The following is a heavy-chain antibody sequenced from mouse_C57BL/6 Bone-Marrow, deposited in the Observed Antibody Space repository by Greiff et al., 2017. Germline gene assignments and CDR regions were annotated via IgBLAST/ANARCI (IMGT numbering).Heavy chain of an antibody. Sequence: EVHLVESGGDLVKPGGSLKLSCAASGFTFSSYGMSWVRQTPDKRLEWVATISGGGGYTYYPDSVKGRFTISRDNAKNTLYLQMSSLKSEDTAMYYCARDRWVDFDYWGQGTTLTVSS. CDR2: ISGGGGYT. V-gene: IGHV5-6*01. J-gene: IGHJ2*01. D-gene: IGHD2-14*01. CDR3: ARDRWVDFDY. CDR1: GFTFSSYG.